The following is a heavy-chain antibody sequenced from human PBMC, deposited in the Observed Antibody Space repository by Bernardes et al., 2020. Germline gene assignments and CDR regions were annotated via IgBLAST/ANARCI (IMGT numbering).Heavy chain of an antibody. CDR1: GGSFSGYY. CDR2: INHSGST. Sequence: SETLSLTCAVYGGSFSGYYWSWIRQPPGKGLEWIGEINHSGSTKYNPSLKSRVTISVDTSKNQFSLKLSSVTAADTAVYYCARGRSSKWSLGFDYWGQGNMVTVSS. D-gene: IGHD6-13*01. CDR3: ARGRSSKWSLGFDY. V-gene: IGHV4-34*01. J-gene: IGHJ4*02.